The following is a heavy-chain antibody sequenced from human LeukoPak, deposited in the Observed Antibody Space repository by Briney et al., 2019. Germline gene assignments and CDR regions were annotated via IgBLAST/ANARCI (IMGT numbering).Heavy chain of an antibody. CDR2: ISSSGSTI. CDR1: GFTFSSYE. J-gene: IGHJ4*02. V-gene: IGHV3-48*03. CDR3: ARAYGDYEDY. D-gene: IGHD4-17*01. Sequence: PGGSLRLSCAASGFTFSSYEMNWVRQAPGKGLEGVSYISSSGSTIYYADSVKGRFTISRDNAKNSLYLQMNSLRAEDTAVYYCARAYGDYEDYWGQGTLVTVSS.